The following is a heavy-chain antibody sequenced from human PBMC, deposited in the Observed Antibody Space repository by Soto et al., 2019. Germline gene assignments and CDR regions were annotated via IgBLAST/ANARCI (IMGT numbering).Heavy chain of an antibody. J-gene: IGHJ6*02. V-gene: IGHV5-51*01. D-gene: IGHD1-26*01. CDR1: GYSFINYW. CDR3: ARQGKWDYYYYGMDV. Sequence: GESLKISCKGSGYSFINYWIGWVRQMPGKGLEWMGIIYPGDSETRYSPSFQGQVSISVDKSINTAYLQWSSLKASDTAIYYCARQGKWDYYYYGMDVWGQGTTVTVSS. CDR2: IYPGDSET.